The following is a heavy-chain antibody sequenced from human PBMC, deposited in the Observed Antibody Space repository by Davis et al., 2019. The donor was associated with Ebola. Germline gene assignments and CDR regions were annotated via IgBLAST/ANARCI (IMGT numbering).Heavy chain of an antibody. J-gene: IGHJ1*01. V-gene: IGHV1-69*05. CDR2: IIPIFGTA. Sequence: SVKVSCKASGGTFSSYAISWVRQAPGQGLEWMGGIIPIFGTANYAQKFQGRVTMTTDTSTSTAYMELRSLRSDDTAVYYCARVEEVGGYCSSTSCYTGEYFQHWGQGTLVTVSS. CDR1: GGTFSSYA. CDR3: ARVEEVGGYCSSTSCYTGEYFQH. D-gene: IGHD2-2*02.